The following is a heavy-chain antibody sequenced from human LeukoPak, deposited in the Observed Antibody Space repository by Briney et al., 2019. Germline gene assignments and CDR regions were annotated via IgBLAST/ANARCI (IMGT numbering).Heavy chain of an antibody. CDR2: ISSSSSTI. CDR1: GSTFSSYS. Sequence: GGSLRLSCAASGSTFSSYSMNWVRQAPGKGLEWVSYISSSSSTIYYADSVKGRFTISRDNARNSLYLQMNSLRAEDTAVYYCAREPLDIVVVPAAIRDTYFDYWGQGTLVTVSS. V-gene: IGHV3-48*04. J-gene: IGHJ4*02. D-gene: IGHD2-2*02. CDR3: AREPLDIVVVPAAIRDTYFDY.